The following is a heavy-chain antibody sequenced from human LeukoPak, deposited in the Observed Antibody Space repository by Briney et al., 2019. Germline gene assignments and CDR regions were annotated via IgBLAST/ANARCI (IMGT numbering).Heavy chain of an antibody. CDR3: AREGYDFWGVYMDV. CDR2: ISSSSSTI. CDR1: GYTFSSYE. J-gene: IGHJ6*03. D-gene: IGHD3-3*01. Sequence: GGSLRLSCAASGYTFSSYEMNWVRQAPGKGLEWVSYISSSSSTIYYADSVKGRFTISRDNAKNSLYLQMNSLRAEDRAVYYCAREGYDFWGVYMDVWGKGTTVTVSS. V-gene: IGHV3-48*01.